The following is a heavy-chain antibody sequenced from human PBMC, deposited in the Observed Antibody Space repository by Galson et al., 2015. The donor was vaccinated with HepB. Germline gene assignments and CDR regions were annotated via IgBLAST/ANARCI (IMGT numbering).Heavy chain of an antibody. V-gene: IGHV1-24*01. CDR1: GYTLTELS. CDR2: FDPEDGET. D-gene: IGHD1-26*01. Sequence: SVKVSCKVSGYTLTELSMHWVRQAPGKGLEWMGGFDPEDGETIYAQKFQGRVTMTEDTSTDTAYMELSSLRSEDTAVYYCATLPWELLEGYYYYGMDVWGQGTTVTVSS. J-gene: IGHJ6*02. CDR3: ATLPWELLEGYYYYGMDV.